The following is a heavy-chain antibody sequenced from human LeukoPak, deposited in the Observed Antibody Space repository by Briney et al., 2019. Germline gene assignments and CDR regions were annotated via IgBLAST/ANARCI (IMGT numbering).Heavy chain of an antibody. CDR3: ARVLPTYYYDSSGPSYFDY. CDR1: GGTFSSYA. Sequence: GSSVKVSCKASGGTFSSYAISWVRQAPGQGLEWMGRIIPILGIANYAQKFQGRVTITADKSTSTAYTELSSLRSEDTAVYYCARVLPTYYYDSSGPSYFDYWGQGTLVTVSS. D-gene: IGHD3-22*01. CDR2: IIPILGIA. V-gene: IGHV1-69*04. J-gene: IGHJ4*02.